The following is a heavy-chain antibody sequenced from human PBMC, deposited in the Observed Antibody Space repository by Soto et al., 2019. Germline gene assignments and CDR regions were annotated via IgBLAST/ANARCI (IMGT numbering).Heavy chain of an antibody. Sequence: QVQLVESGGGVVQPGRSLRLSCAASGFTFTSYAMHWVRQDPGKGLEWVAVISYDGSNKFYADSVKGRFTISRDNSKNTVYLPMNRLRAEDTAVHYWARGASSSYYFIPWGMAFDIWGQGTMVTVSS. CDR2: ISYDGSNK. J-gene: IGHJ3*02. D-gene: IGHD3-22*01. V-gene: IGHV3-30-3*01. CDR3: ARGASSSYYFIPWGMAFDI. CDR1: GFTFTSYA.